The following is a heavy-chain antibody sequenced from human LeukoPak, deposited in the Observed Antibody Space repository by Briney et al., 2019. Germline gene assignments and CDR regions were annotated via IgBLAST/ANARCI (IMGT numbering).Heavy chain of an antibody. J-gene: IGHJ4*02. CDR1: GFTFRSYE. Sequence: GGSLRLSCEDSGFTFRSYEMNWVRQAPGKGLEWIAYLSSSGSAFSYADSVKGRFTISRDNSKNTLYLQMNSLRAEDTAVYYCQNTYDSSGYYSGDYWGQGTLVTVPS. CDR2: LSSSGSAF. V-gene: IGHV3-48*03. CDR3: QNTYDSSGYYSGDY. D-gene: IGHD3-22*01.